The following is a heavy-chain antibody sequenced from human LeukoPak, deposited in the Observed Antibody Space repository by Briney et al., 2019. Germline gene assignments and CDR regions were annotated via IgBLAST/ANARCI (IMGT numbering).Heavy chain of an antibody. J-gene: IGHJ4*02. V-gene: IGHV1-18*01. CDR1: GYTFTSYG. CDR2: ISDYSGNP. Sequence: ASVKVSCKASGYTFTSYGISWVRQAPGQGLEWMGWISDYSGNPNYAQKFQGRVTMTADTFTSTAYMELRSLRSDDTAVYYCATLAGGGYWGQGTLVTVSS. CDR3: ATLAGGGY. D-gene: IGHD3-10*01.